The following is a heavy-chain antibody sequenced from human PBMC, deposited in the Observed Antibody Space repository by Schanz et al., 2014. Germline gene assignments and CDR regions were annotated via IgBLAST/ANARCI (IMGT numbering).Heavy chain of an antibody. V-gene: IGHV3-23*01. Sequence: EVQLLESGGGLIQPGGSLRLSCAASGFIFGSSVMAWVRQAPGKGLEYVSAISHDGYSTYYADSVKGRFTVSRDNSKNTLYLQMNSLRAEDTAVYYCAKGRFGELSAFDIWGQGTMVTVSS. J-gene: IGHJ3*02. CDR2: ISHDGYST. D-gene: IGHD3-10*01. CDR1: GFIFGSSV. CDR3: AKGRFGELSAFDI.